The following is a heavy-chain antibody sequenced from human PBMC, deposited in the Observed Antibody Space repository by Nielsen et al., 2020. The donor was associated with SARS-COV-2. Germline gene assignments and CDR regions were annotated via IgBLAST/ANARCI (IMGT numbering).Heavy chain of an antibody. J-gene: IGHJ4*02. CDR3: TRLAD. V-gene: IGHV3-49*04. CDR1: GFTFGDYA. Sequence: GGSLRLSCTASGFTFGDYAMSWVRQAPGKGLEWVGFIRSKAYGGTTEYAASVEGRFTISRDDSKSIVYLQMDSLKTEDTALYYCTRLADWGQGTLVTVSS. CDR2: IRSKAYGGTT.